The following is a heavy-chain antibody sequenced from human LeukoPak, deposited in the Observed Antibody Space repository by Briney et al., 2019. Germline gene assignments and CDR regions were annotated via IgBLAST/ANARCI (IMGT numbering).Heavy chain of an antibody. Sequence: SVKVSFKASGGTFSSYAISWVRQAPGQGLEWMGGIIPIFGTANYAQKFQGRVTITADESTSAAYMELSSLRSEDTAVYYCASGELVVPAAIRSDYYYYYYMDVWGKGTTVTVSS. J-gene: IGHJ6*03. D-gene: IGHD2-2*02. V-gene: IGHV1-69*13. CDR3: ASGELVVPAAIRSDYYYYYYMDV. CDR1: GGTFSSYA. CDR2: IIPIFGTA.